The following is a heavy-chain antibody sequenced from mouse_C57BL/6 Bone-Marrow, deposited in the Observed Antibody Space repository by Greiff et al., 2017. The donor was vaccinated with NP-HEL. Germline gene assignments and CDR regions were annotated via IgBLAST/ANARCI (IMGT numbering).Heavy chain of an antibody. V-gene: IGHV1-82*01. Sequence: VQLQESGPELVKPGASVKISCKASGYAFSSSWMNWVKQRPGKGLEWIGRIYPGDGDTNYNGKFKGKATLTADKSSSTAYMQLSSLTSEDSAVYFCARWTLYYGSSLDYWGQGTTLTVSS. CDR3: ARWTLYYGSSLDY. D-gene: IGHD1-1*01. J-gene: IGHJ2*01. CDR1: GYAFSSSW. CDR2: IYPGDGDT.